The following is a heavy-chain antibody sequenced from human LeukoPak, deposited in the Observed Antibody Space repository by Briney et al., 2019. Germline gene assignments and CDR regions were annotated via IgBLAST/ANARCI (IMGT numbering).Heavy chain of an antibody. D-gene: IGHD3-16*01. CDR3: ASSMITFGGVDDY. CDR1: GGSFSGYY. V-gene: IGHV4-34*01. Sequence: SETLSLTCAVYGGSFSGYYWSWIRQPPGKGLEWIGEINHSGSTNYNPSLKSRVTISVDTSKNQFSLKLSSVTAADTAVYYCASSMITFGGVDDYWGQGTLSPSPQ. J-gene: IGHJ4*02. CDR2: INHSGST.